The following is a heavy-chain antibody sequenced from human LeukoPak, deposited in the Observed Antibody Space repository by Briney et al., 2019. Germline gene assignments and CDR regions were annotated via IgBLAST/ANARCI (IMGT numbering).Heavy chain of an antibody. Sequence: GASVKVSCKASGYTFTNYGISWVRQAPGQGLEWMGWISAYKGNTNYAQKFQGRVTMTRDTSTSTVYMELSSLRYEDTAVYYCARQRGGQYEDGFDIWGQRTMVTVSS. CDR1: GYTFTNYG. J-gene: IGHJ3*02. CDR3: ARQRGGQYEDGFDI. V-gene: IGHV1-18*01. CDR2: ISAYKGNT. D-gene: IGHD2-8*01.